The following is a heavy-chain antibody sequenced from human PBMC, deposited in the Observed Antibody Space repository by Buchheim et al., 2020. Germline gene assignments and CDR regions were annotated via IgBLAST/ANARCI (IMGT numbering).Heavy chain of an antibody. Sequence: QVQLQESGPGLVKPSGTLSLTCAVSGAPISSNNWWSWVRQPPGKGLEWIGEIYQSGNTNYNPSLKSRVAISLATTKNQSSLKLNSVTAADTAVYYCARDRDCSSSSCTYGMDVWGQGTT. J-gene: IGHJ6*02. D-gene: IGHD2-2*01. CDR3: ARDRDCSSSSCTYGMDV. V-gene: IGHV4-4*02. CDR2: IYQSGNT. CDR1: GAPISSNNW.